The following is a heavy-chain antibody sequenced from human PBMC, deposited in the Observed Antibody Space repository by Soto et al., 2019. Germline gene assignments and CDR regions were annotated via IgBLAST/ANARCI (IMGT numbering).Heavy chain of an antibody. CDR3: ARSSATPNGWWGFGLAV. CDR1: GFTFSDYY. CDR2: VSGSGSTSI. V-gene: IGHV3-11*01. J-gene: IGHJ6*02. D-gene: IGHD2-15*01. Sequence: PGVSLRLSCAASGFTFSDYYMTWIRQAPGKGLEWVSYVSGSGSTSIFYADSVKGRFTISRDNAKNSLYLQMNSLRVEDTAVYYCARSSATPNGWWGFGLAVWGQGTTVTVSS.